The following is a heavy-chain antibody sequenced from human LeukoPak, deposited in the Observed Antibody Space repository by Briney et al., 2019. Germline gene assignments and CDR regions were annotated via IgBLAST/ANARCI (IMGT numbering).Heavy chain of an antibody. CDR3: ARDRGYTSFDF. CDR1: GSSFSNSW. Sequence: GGSLRLSCAAYGSSFSNSWTNWLRQAPGKGLEWVASIKPDGSQKYYVDSVKGRFFVSRDNVKDSLYLQMDSLRADDTAVYYCARDRGYTSFDFWGQGTLVAVSS. V-gene: IGHV3-7*01. J-gene: IGHJ4*02. D-gene: IGHD5-18*01. CDR2: IKPDGSQK.